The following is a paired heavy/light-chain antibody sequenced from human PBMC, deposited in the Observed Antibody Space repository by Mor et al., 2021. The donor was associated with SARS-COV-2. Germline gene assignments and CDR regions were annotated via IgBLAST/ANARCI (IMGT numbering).Heavy chain of an antibody. J-gene: IGHJ3*02. D-gene: IGHD3-10*01. CDR2: IYHSGST. CDR1: GYSISSGYY. V-gene: IGHV4-38-2*02. Sequence: QVQLQESGPGLVKPSETLSLTCTVSGYSISSGYYWGWIRQPPGKGLEWIGSIYHSGSTYYNPSLKSRVTISVDTSKNQFSLKLSSVTAADTAVYYCARVYSSSSRGPLYGSGSYGKDAFDIWGQGTMVTVSS. CDR3: ARVYSSSSRGPLYGSGSYGKDAFDI.
Light chain of an antibody. CDR3: CSYAGSSTLYL. J-gene: IGLJ1*01. V-gene: IGLV2-23*02. CDR1: SSDVGSYNL. CDR2: EVS. Sequence: QSALTQPASVSGSPGQSITISCTGTSSDVGSYNLVSWYQQHPGKAPKLMIYEVSKRPSGVSNRFSGSKSGNTASLTISGLQAEDEADYYCCSYAGSSTLYLFGTGTKVTVL.